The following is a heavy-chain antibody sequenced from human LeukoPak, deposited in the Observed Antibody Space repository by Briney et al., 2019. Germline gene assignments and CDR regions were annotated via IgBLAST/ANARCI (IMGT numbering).Heavy chain of an antibody. J-gene: IGHJ4*02. CDR2: ISGSGGST. CDR3: AKLRDEIPIWSD. D-gene: IGHD1-1*01. Sequence: GGSLRLSCAASGFTFSTYAMGWVRQAPGKGLEWVSAISGSGGSTYYADSVKGRFTISRDNSKNTLYLQMNSLRAEDTAVYYCAKLRDEIPIWSDWGQGTLVTVSS. CDR1: GFTFSTYA. V-gene: IGHV3-23*01.